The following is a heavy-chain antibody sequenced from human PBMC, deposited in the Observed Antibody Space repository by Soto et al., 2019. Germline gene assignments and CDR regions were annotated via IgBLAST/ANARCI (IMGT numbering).Heavy chain of an antibody. J-gene: IGHJ6*03. CDR2: IFSNDEK. V-gene: IGHV2-26*01. CDR1: GFSLSNARMG. CDR3: ARALRSGWYLSHDYYYMDV. Sequence: SGPTLVNPTETLTLTCTVSGFSLSNARMGVSWIRQPPGKALEWLAHIFSNDEKSYSTSLKSRLTISKDTSKSQVVLTMTNMDPVDTATYYCARALRSGWYLSHDYYYMDVWGKGTTVTVSS. D-gene: IGHD6-19*01.